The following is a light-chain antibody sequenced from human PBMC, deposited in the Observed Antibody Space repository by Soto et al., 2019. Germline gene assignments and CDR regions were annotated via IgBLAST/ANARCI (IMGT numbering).Light chain of an antibody. J-gene: IGKJ1*01. CDR1: QGIRND. Sequence: AIQMTQSPSSLSASVGDRVSITCRASQGIRNDLGWYQQKPGKAPKLLIFAASSLQSGVPSRFSGSGSGTDFTLTISSLQPEDFATYYCLQDYNYPRTFGQGTKVEIK. CDR3: LQDYNYPRT. CDR2: AAS. V-gene: IGKV1-6*01.